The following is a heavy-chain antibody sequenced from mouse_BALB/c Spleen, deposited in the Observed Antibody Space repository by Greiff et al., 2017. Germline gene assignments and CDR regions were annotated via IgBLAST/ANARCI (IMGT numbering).Heavy chain of an antibody. V-gene: IGHV5-9-4*01. CDR2: ISSGGSYT. J-gene: IGHJ1*01. CDR1: GFTFSSYA. D-gene: IGHD2-1*01. CDR3: ARENYYGHWYFDV. Sequence: EVQGVESGGGLVKPGGSLKLSCAASGFTFSSYAMSWVRQSPEKRLEWVAEISSGGSYTYYPDTVAGRFIISRDTAKNTLYLEMSSLRSEDTAMYYCARENYYGHWYFDVWGAGTTVTVSS.